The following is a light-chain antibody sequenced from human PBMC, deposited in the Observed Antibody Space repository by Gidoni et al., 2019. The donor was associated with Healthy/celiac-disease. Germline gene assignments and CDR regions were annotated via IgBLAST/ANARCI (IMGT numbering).Light chain of an antibody. CDR2: KAS. CDR1: QSISSW. J-gene: IGKJ2*01. V-gene: IGKV1-5*03. CDR3: QQYNSYSPYT. Sequence: DIQMTQSPSTLSASVGDRVTINCRASQSISSWLAWYQQKPGKAPKLLIDKASSLESGVPSRFSGSGSGTEFTLTISSLQPDDFATYYCQQYNSYSPYTFXXXTKLEIK.